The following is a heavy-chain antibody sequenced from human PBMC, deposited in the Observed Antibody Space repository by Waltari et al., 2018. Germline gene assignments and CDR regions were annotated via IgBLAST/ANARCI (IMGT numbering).Heavy chain of an antibody. CDR1: GATFSSLS. CDR3: ATDLGGYQKYYFDN. J-gene: IGHJ4*02. D-gene: IGHD5-12*01. Sequence: QVHLIQSGAEVKKPGSSVKVSCKASGATFSSLSLSWVRQSPGQGLQWMACYVPIFGTSTYPQKFQGRVTITADESTSTSDLQLSSLTSEDTAVYYCATDLGGYQKYYFDNWGQGTLVTVSS. CDR2: YVPIFGTS. V-gene: IGHV1-69*01.